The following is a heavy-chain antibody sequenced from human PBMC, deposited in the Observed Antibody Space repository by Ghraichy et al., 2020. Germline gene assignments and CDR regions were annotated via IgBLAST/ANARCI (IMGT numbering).Heavy chain of an antibody. CDR3: TTDQLWFGELTYFDY. V-gene: IGHV3-15*01. J-gene: IGHJ4*02. CDR1: GFTFSNAW. CDR2: IKSKTDGGTT. Sequence: GGSLRLSCAASGFTFSNAWMSWVRQAPGKGLEWVGRIKSKTDGGTTDYAAPVKGRFTISRDDSKNTLYLQMNSLKTEDTAVYYCTTDQLWFGELTYFDYWGQGTLVTVSS. D-gene: IGHD3-10*01.